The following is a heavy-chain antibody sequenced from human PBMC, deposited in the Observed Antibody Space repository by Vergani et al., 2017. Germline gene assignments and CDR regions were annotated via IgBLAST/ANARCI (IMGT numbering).Heavy chain of an antibody. D-gene: IGHD3-22*01. V-gene: IGHV3-48*02. J-gene: IGHJ4*02. CDR3: AREKYYYDSSGSHVDY. Sequence: EVQLVESGGGLVQPGGSLRLSCAASGFTFSSYSMNWVRQAPGKGLEWVSYISSSSSTIYYADSVKGRFTISRDNAKNSLYLQRNSLRDEDTAVYYCAREKYYYDSSGSHVDYWGQGTLVTVSS. CDR2: ISSSSSTI. CDR1: GFTFSSYS.